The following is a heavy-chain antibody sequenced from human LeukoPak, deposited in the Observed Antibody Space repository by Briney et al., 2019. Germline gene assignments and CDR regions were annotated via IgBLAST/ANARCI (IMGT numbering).Heavy chain of an antibody. Sequence: SQTLSLTCTVSGVSITSGTYYWTWIRQPAGKGLEWIGRIYSTGRVNYNPSLKSRVTMLLDTSKNHISLKLTSVTAADTAIYFCARASETAMITLWGQGTLVTVSS. CDR1: GVSITSGTYY. CDR2: IYSTGRV. J-gene: IGHJ4*02. V-gene: IGHV4-61*02. D-gene: IGHD5-18*01. CDR3: ARASETAMITL.